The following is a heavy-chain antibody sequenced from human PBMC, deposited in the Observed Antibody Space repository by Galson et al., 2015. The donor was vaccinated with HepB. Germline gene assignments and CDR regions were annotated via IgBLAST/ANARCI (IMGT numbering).Heavy chain of an antibody. CDR1: GFTFSDYW. V-gene: IGHV3-74*01. CDR2: IASDGTST. J-gene: IGHJ3*01. Sequence: SLRLSCAASGFTFSDYWMHWVRQAPGRGLVWVIRIASDGTSTSHADSVKGRFTISRDNAKNTLYLQMNSLRAEDTAVYCCARAGDYWAFDFWGQGTMVTVSS. CDR3: ARAGDYWAFDF. D-gene: IGHD4-17*01.